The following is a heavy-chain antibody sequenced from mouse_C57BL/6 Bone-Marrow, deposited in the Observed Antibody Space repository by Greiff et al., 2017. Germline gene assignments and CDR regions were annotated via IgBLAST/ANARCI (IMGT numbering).Heavy chain of an antibody. Sequence: EVHLVESGGGLVKPGGSLKLSCAASGFTFSSYTMSWVRQTPEKRLEWVATISGGGGNTYYPDSVKGRFTIFRDNAKNTLYLQMSSLRSEDTALYYCARGGNDYDWFAYWGQGTLVTVSA. CDR3: ARGGNDYDWFAY. D-gene: IGHD2-4*01. CDR2: ISGGGGNT. CDR1: GFTFSSYT. V-gene: IGHV5-9*01. J-gene: IGHJ3*01.